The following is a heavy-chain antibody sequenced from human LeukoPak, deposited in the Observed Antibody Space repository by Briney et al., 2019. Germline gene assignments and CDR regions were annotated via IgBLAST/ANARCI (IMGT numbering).Heavy chain of an antibody. D-gene: IGHD3-22*01. CDR3: ARRRYYDYTGFFDY. J-gene: IGHJ4*02. CDR2: TFYTSKWNN. Sequence: SGPTQVKLTQTLSLTCAISGDSVSSHRASWNWFRQSPSRGLEWLGRTFYTSKWNNDYAVSVKSRITINPDTSKNHFSLQLNSVTPEDTAVYYCARRRYYDYTGFFDYWGQGTLVTVSS. V-gene: IGHV6-1*01. CDR1: GDSVSSHRAS.